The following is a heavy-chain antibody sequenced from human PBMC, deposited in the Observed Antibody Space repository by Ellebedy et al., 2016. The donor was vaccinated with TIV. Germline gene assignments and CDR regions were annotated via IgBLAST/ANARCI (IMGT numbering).Heavy chain of an antibody. Sequence: GESLKISCLASGFSFRSYWMSWVRQAPGKGLEWVANLSQDGHEKFYVASVKGRFTISRDNAKNSLFLQMNSLRVEDTAVYYCARRGSYGDYAVQVNSWFDRWGRGTLVSVSS. D-gene: IGHD3-16*01. CDR3: ARRGSYGDYAVQVNSWFDR. V-gene: IGHV3-7*01. J-gene: IGHJ5*02. CDR2: LSQDGHEK. CDR1: GFSFRSYW.